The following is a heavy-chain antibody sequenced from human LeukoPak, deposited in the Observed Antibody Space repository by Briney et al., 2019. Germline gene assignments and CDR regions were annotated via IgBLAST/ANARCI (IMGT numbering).Heavy chain of an antibody. CDR1: GFTFSSFG. D-gene: IGHD3-22*01. J-gene: IGHJ4*02. CDR3: AKPHYDSSGALPDY. Sequence: GGSLRLSCAASGFTFSSFGMHWVRQAPGQGLEWVAFILYDGTNKYYADSVKGRFTISRDNSKNTLSLQMNSLRAEDTAVYYCAKPHYDSSGALPDYWGQGTLVTVSS. V-gene: IGHV3-30*02. CDR2: ILYDGTNK.